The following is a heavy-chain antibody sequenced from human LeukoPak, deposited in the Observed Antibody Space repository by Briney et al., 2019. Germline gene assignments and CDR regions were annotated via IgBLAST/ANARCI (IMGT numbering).Heavy chain of an antibody. CDR3: ARLLVRSSWQNDY. D-gene: IGHD6-13*01. Sequence: SETLSLTCTVSGGSLSSYYWSWIRQPPGKGLEWIGYIYSSGSANYNSSFKSRGTMSIDTSKNQFSLKLNSVTAADTAVYYCARLLVRSSWQNDYWGQGTLVTVSS. J-gene: IGHJ4*02. V-gene: IGHV4-59*08. CDR2: IYSSGSA. CDR1: GGSLSSYY.